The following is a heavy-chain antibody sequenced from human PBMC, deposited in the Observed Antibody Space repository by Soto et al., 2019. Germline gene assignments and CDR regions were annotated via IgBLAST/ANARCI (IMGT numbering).Heavy chain of an antibody. Sequence: QVQLVESGGGVVQPGRSVRLSCAASGFTFISYDMHWVRQAPGKGLEWVAVISFDGSNKYYADSVKGRFTISRDNSKDTLFLQLNSLRAEDTAVYYCAKDQRRYSSGWYYFDSWGQGTLITVSS. CDR2: ISFDGSNK. CDR1: GFTFISYD. D-gene: IGHD6-19*01. V-gene: IGHV3-30*18. CDR3: AKDQRRYSSGWYYFDS. J-gene: IGHJ4*02.